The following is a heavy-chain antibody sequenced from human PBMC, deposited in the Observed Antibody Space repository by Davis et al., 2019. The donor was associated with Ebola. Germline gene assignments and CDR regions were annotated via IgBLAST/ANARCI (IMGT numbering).Heavy chain of an antibody. Sequence: GESLKISCAASGFTLSGYGMHWVRQAPGKGLEWVTFIRYDGINKYYVDSVEGRFTISRDNSKNTVYLQLNSLRAEDTAVYFCVTENWYRFESWGQGTLVTVSS. D-gene: IGHD1/OR15-1a*01. V-gene: IGHV3-30*02. CDR2: IRYDGINK. CDR3: VTENWYRFES. J-gene: IGHJ4*02. CDR1: GFTLSGYG.